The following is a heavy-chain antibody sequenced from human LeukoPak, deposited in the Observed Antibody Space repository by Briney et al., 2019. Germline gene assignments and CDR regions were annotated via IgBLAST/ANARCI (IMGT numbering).Heavy chain of an antibody. CDR2: ISTTGTYI. D-gene: IGHD4-17*01. CDR1: GFPLSNYN. Sequence: PGGSLRLSCAASGFPLSNYNMNWVRQAPGKGLEWISSISTTGTYIYYADSVKGRFTISRDNAKNSLYLQMNSLRAEDTAVYYCARLTTMTTTGGPFDYWGQGTLVTVSS. CDR3: ARLTTMTTTGGPFDY. V-gene: IGHV3-21*01. J-gene: IGHJ4*02.